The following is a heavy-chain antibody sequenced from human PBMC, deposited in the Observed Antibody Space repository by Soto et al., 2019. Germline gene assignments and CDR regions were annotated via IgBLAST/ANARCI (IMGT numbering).Heavy chain of an antibody. J-gene: IGHJ5*02. CDR2: IYWDDDK. Sequence: SRPTLGNATQTLTLTCTFSGFSLSTSGVGVSWIRQPPGKALEWLALIYWDDDKRYSPSLKSRLTITKDTSKNQVVLTMTNMDPVDTATYFCAHGRGAAHYNWFDPWGQGTLVTVSP. D-gene: IGHD6-6*01. V-gene: IGHV2-5*02. CDR3: AHGRGAAHYNWFDP. CDR1: GFSLSTSGVG.